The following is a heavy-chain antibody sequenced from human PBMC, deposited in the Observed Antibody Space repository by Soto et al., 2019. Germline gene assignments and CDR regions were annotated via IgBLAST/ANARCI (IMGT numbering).Heavy chain of an antibody. Sequence: EVQLVQSGAEVKKPGESLRISCKGSGYSFTSYWINWVRQMPGKGLEWMGKIDPSDSYTIYSPSLQGHVTISADKSISTAYLQWSSLKASDTAMYYCARPIVGATNALDIWGQGTLVTVSS. CDR2: IDPSDSYT. V-gene: IGHV5-10-1*03. J-gene: IGHJ3*02. CDR3: ARPIVGATNALDI. CDR1: GYSFTSYW. D-gene: IGHD1-26*01.